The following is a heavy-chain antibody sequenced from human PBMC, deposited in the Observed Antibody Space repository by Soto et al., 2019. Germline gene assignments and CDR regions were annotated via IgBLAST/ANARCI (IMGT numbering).Heavy chain of an antibody. CDR1: GFTFSNAW. J-gene: IGHJ4*02. CDR3: TTDIVGATTFDY. Sequence: GGSLRLSCAASGFTFSNAWMSWVRQAPGKGLEWVGRIKSKTDGGTTDYAAPVKGRFTISRDDSKNTLYLQMNSLKTEDTAVYYCTTDIVGATTFDYWGQGTLVTVSS. V-gene: IGHV3-15*01. CDR2: IKSKTDGGTT. D-gene: IGHD1-26*01.